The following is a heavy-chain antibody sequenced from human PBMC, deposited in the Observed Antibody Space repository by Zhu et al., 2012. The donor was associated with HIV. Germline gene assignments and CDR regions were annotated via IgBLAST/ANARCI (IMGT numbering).Heavy chain of an antibody. V-gene: IGHV4-39*01. Sequence: QLQESGPGLVKPSETLSLTCTVSGATISRSSYYWGWIRQTPGKGLEWIGSIYYSGGTYYNPPLKSRLTISVDTSKNQFSLKLSSVTAADTAFYYCANTRTSGWYSYAFHVWGQGTLVTVSS. J-gene: IGHJ3*01. D-gene: IGHD6-19*01. CDR3: ANTRTSGWYSYAFHV. CDR1: GATISRSSYY. CDR2: IYYSGGT.